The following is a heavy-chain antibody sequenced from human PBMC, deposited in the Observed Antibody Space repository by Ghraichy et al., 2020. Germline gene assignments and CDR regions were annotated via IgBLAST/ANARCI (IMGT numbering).Heavy chain of an antibody. CDR2: ISSSGSTI. CDR1: GFTFSDYY. Sequence: GESLNISCAASGFTFSDYYMSWIRQAPGKGLEWVSYISSSGSTIYYADSVKGRFTISRDNAKNSLYLQMNSLRAEDTAVYYCATSQYYYDSSGYPLRYWGQGTLVTVSS. V-gene: IGHV3-11*01. CDR3: ATSQYYYDSSGYPLRY. J-gene: IGHJ4*02. D-gene: IGHD3-22*01.